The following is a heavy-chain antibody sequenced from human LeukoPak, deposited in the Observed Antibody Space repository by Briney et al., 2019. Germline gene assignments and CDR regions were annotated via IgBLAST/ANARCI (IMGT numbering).Heavy chain of an antibody. CDR3: AKDLSIYCGGDCYSPSDY. CDR1: GFTFSSYG. J-gene: IGHJ4*02. CDR2: ISGSGGST. D-gene: IGHD2-21*02. Sequence: GGSLRLSCAASGFTFSSYGMRWVRQAPGKGLEWVSAISGSGGSTYYADSVKGRFTISRDNSKNTLYLQMNSLRAEDTAVYYCAKDLSIYCGGDCYSPSDYWGQGTLVTVSS. V-gene: IGHV3-23*01.